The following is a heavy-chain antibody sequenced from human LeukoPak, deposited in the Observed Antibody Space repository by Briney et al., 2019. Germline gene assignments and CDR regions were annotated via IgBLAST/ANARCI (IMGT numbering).Heavy chain of an antibody. CDR1: GYTFTGYY. D-gene: IGHD4-17*01. V-gene: IGHV1-2*02. CDR3: AREGDYGDYWFDP. CDR2: INPNSGGT. J-gene: IGHJ5*02. Sequence: ASVKVSCKASGYTFTGYYMHWVRQAPGQGLEWMGWINPNSGGTNYAQKFQGRVTMTRDTSISTAYMELSRLRSDDTAVYYCAREGDYGDYWFDPWGQGILVTVSS.